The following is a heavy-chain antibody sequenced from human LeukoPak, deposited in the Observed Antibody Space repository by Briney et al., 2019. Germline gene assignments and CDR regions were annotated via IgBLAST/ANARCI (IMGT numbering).Heavy chain of an antibody. V-gene: IGHV5-51*01. CDR1: GYSFTSNW. D-gene: IGHD1-1*01. CDR2: IYPGDSDT. J-gene: IGHJ6*03. Sequence: GESLKISCKGSGYSFTSNWIGCVRQMPGKGLEWMGIIYPGDSDTRYSPSFQGQVTISADKSISTAYLQWSGLKASDTAMYYCASSLKTDYYYMDVWGKGTTVTVSS. CDR3: ASSLKTDYYYMDV.